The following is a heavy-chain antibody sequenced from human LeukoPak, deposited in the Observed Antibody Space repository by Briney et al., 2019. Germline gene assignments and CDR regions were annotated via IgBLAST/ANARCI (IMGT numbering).Heavy chain of an antibody. D-gene: IGHD6-13*01. CDR1: GGSISSYY. V-gene: IGHV4-59*01. Sequence: SETLSLTCTVPGGSISSYYWSWIRQPPGKGLEWIGYIHYSGSTNYNPSLKSRVTISVDTSKNQFSLKLNSVTAADTAVYYCASYIAASGLYYFDYWGQGTQVTVSS. J-gene: IGHJ4*02. CDR2: IHYSGST. CDR3: ASYIAASGLYYFDY.